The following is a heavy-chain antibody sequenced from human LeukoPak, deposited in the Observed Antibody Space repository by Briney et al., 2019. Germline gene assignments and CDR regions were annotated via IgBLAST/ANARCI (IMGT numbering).Heavy chain of an antibody. V-gene: IGHV3-20*01. Sequence: PGGSLRLSCAASGFTFTDYVMSWVRQAPGKGLEWVSGINWNDDSTSYADSVRGRFTISRDNAKNSLYLQMNNLRAEDTALYHCGRVWGRGTFFFFDPWGQGTLVSVSS. CDR1: GFTFTDYV. CDR2: INWNDDST. J-gene: IGHJ5*02. D-gene: IGHD1-14*01. CDR3: GRVWGRGTFFFFDP.